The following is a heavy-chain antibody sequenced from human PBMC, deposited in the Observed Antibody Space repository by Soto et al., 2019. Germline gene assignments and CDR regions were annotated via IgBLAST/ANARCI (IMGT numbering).Heavy chain of an antibody. D-gene: IGHD6-13*01. CDR1: GYTFTGYY. CDR3: ARANRIAAVGIYYYYMDV. Sequence: ASVKVSCKASGYTFTGYYMHWVRQAPGQGLEWMGWINPNSGGTNYAQKFQGWVTMTRDTSISTAYMELSRLRSDDTAVYYCARANRIAAVGIYYYYMDVWGKGTTVTVSS. CDR2: INPNSGGT. J-gene: IGHJ6*03. V-gene: IGHV1-2*04.